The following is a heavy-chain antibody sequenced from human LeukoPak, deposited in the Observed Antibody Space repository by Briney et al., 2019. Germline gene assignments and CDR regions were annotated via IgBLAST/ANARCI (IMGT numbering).Heavy chain of an antibody. D-gene: IGHD1-26*01. CDR2: ISWDGGST. CDR1: GFTFDDYA. V-gene: IGHV3-43D*03. Sequence: GGSLRLSCAASGFTFDDYAMHWVRQAPGKGLEWVSLISWDGGSTYYADSVKGRFTISRDNAKNSLYLQMNSLRAEDTAVYYCARDKIVGATIFDYWGQGTLITVSS. J-gene: IGHJ4*02. CDR3: ARDKIVGATIFDY.